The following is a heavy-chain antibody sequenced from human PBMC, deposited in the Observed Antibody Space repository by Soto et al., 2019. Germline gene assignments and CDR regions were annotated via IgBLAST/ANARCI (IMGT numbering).Heavy chain of an antibody. CDR2: IYYSGST. Sequence: SETLSLTCTVPGGSISSYYWSWIRQPPGKGLEWIGYIYYSGSTNYNPSLKSRVTISVDTSKNQFSLKLSSVTAADTAVYYCARGGGYSSSWYRYYYYGMDVWGQGTTVTVS. CDR1: GGSISSYY. D-gene: IGHD6-13*01. V-gene: IGHV4-59*01. J-gene: IGHJ6*01. CDR3: ARGGGYSSSWYRYYYYGMDV.